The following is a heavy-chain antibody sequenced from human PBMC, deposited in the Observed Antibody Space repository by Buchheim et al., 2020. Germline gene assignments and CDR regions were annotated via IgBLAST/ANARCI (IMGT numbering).Heavy chain of an antibody. V-gene: IGHV4-30-2*01. J-gene: IGHJ5*02. CDR1: GGSISSGGYS. Sequence: QLQLQESGSGLVKPSQTLSLTCAVSGGSISSGGYSWSWIRQPPGKGLEWIGYIYHSGSTYYNPSLKSRVTISVERTKNQFSLKLSSVTAADTAVYYCARVAFGYCSGGSCPNWFDPWGQGTL. D-gene: IGHD2-15*01. CDR2: IYHSGST. CDR3: ARVAFGYCSGGSCPNWFDP.